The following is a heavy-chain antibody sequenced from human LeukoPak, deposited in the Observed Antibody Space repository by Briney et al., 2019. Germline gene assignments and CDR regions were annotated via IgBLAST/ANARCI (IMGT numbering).Heavy chain of an antibody. V-gene: IGHV5-51*01. CDR1: GYSFTSYW. Sequence: GESLNISCKGSGYSFTSYWIGWVRPMPGKGLEWMGIIYPGDSDTRYSPSFQGQVTIPADKSISTAYLQGSSLKASDTAMYYCARLREDILTGEEWGQGTLVTVSS. D-gene: IGHD3-9*01. CDR2: IYPGDSDT. CDR3: ARLREDILTGEE. J-gene: IGHJ4*02.